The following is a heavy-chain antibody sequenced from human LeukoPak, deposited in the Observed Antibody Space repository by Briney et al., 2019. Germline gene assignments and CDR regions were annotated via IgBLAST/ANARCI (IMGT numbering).Heavy chain of an antibody. V-gene: IGHV4-59*08. CDR1: GGSFSGYY. Sequence: SETLSLTCAVYGGSFSGYYWSWIRQPPGKGLEWIGYIYYSGSTNYNPSLKSRVTISVDTSKNQFSLKLSSVTAADTAVYYCAGHTGLSSGYYYYFDYWGQGTLVTVSS. D-gene: IGHD3-22*01. J-gene: IGHJ4*02. CDR3: AGHTGLSSGYYYYFDY. CDR2: IYYSGST.